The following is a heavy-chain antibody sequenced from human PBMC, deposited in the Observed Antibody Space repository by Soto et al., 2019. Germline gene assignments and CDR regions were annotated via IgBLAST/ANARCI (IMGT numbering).Heavy chain of an antibody. CDR1: GYTFTSYG. D-gene: IGHD3-22*01. CDR3: ARDPNDSSAYYHHQYYGMDV. Sequence: GASVKVSCKASGYTFTSYGIHWVRQAPGQRLEWTGWINAGNGNTKYSEKFQGRVTITRDTSASTAYLELSSLRSEDTAVYYCARDPNDSSAYYHHQYYGMDVWGQGTTVTVSS. J-gene: IGHJ6*02. V-gene: IGHV1-3*01. CDR2: INAGNGNT.